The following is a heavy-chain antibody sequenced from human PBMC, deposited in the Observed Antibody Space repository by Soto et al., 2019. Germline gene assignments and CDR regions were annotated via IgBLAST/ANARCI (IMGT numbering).Heavy chain of an antibody. CDR2: IYYSGST. CDR3: ARYCSGGSCYEGRSSLFDY. D-gene: IGHD2-15*01. J-gene: IGHJ4*02. Sequence: SETLSLTCTVSGGSISSGDYYWSWIRQPPGKGLEWIGYIYYSGSTDYNPSLKSRVTISVDTSKNQFSLKLSSVTAADTAVYYCARYCSGGSCYEGRSSLFDYWGQGTLVTVSS. V-gene: IGHV4-30-4*01. CDR1: GGSISSGDYY.